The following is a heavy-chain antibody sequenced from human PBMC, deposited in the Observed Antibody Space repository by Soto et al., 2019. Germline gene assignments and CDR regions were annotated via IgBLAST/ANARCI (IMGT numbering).Heavy chain of an antibody. J-gene: IGHJ4*02. V-gene: IGHV3-48*03. CDR3: ASPKSGSYFDY. D-gene: IGHD1-26*01. Sequence: GGSLRLSCAASGFTFSSYEMNWVRQAPGKGLEWVSYISSSGSTIYYADSVKGRFTISRDNAKNSLYLQMNSLRAEDTAVYYCASPKSGSYFDYWGQGTLVTVSS. CDR1: GFTFSSYE. CDR2: ISSSGSTI.